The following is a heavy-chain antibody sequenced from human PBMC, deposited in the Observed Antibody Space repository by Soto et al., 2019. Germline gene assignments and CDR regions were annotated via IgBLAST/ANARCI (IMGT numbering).Heavy chain of an antibody. D-gene: IGHD5-18*01. CDR2: TYYRSKWYN. CDR1: GDSVSSNSAT. J-gene: IGHJ4*02. V-gene: IGHV6-1*01. Sequence: SQTLSLTCAIPGDSVSSNSATWNWIRQSPSRGLEWLGRTYYRSKWYNDYAVSVKSRITINVDTSKNQFSLQPNSVTPEDTAVYYCARASAMVLSSFDYWGQGSLVTVSS. CDR3: ARASAMVLSSFDY.